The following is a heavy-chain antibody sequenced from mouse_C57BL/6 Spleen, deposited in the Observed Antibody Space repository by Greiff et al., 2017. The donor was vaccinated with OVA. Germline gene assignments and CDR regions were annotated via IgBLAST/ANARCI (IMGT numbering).Heavy chain of an antibody. D-gene: IGHD4-1*01. Sequence: QVQLQQPGAELVRPGSSVKLSCTASGYTFTSYWMDWVKQRPGQGLEWIGNIYPSDSETHYNQKFKDKATLTVDKSSSTAYMQLSSLTSEDSAVYYCARSWEYFDYWGQGTTLTVSS. CDR2: IYPSDSET. CDR3: ARSWEYFDY. V-gene: IGHV1-61*01. J-gene: IGHJ2*01. CDR1: GYTFTSYW.